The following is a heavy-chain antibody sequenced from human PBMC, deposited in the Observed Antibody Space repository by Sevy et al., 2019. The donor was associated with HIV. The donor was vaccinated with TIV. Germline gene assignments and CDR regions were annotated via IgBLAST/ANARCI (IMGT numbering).Heavy chain of an antibody. CDR1: EFTFSSYS. CDR3: ARGTHDYGDYDRDAFDI. V-gene: IGHV3-21*01. CDR2: ISGGGTYI. D-gene: IGHD4-17*01. J-gene: IGHJ3*02. Sequence: GGSLRLSCATSEFTFSSYSMNWVRQAPGNGLEWVSSISGGGTYIYYADSVKGRFTISRDNAKNTQSLQMNSLRAEETAVYYCARGTHDYGDYDRDAFDIWGQGTMVTVSS.